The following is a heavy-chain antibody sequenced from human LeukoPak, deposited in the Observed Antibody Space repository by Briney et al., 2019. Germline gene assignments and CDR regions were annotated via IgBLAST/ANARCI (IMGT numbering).Heavy chain of an antibody. CDR3: ARGGGEQQLARYYFDY. D-gene: IGHD6-13*01. J-gene: IGHJ4*02. CDR1: GYTFTSYD. Sequence: ASVKVSCKASGYTFTSYDINWVRQATGQGLEWVGWMNPNSGNTGYAQKFQGRVTMTRDTSTSTVYMELSSLRSEDTAVYYCARGGGEQQLARYYFDYWGQGTLVTVSS. CDR2: MNPNSGNT. V-gene: IGHV1-8*01.